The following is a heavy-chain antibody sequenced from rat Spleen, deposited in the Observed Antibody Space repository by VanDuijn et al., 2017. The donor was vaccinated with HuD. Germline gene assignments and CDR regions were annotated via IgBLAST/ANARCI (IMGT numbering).Heavy chain of an antibody. J-gene: IGHJ3*01. CDR2: INSEGTT. CDR1: DYSITSSYR. V-gene: IGHV3-3*01. CDR3: ARGYYDGTQGFAY. D-gene: IGHD1-12*02. Sequence: EVRLQESGPGLVKPSQSLSLTCSVTDYSITSSYRWSWIRKFPGNKLEWMGYINSEGTTNYNPSLKSRISITRDTSKNQFFLQVNSVTTEDTATYYCARGYYDGTQGFAYWGQGTLVTVSS.